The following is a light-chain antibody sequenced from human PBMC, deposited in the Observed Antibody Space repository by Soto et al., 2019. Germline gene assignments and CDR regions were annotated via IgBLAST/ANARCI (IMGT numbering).Light chain of an antibody. CDR3: QQNYSTPT. J-gene: IGKJ4*01. CDR2: ATS. Sequence: DIQMTQSTSSLSASVGDRVTITCRASQTISTALNWYQQKPGKAPNLLIYATSILQSGVPSRFSGSGFGTDFILTITSLQPEDFATYYCQQNYSTPTFGGGTTV. CDR1: QTISTA. V-gene: IGKV1-39*01.